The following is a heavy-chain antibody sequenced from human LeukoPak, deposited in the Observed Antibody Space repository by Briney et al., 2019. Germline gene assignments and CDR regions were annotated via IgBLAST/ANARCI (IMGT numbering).Heavy chain of an antibody. D-gene: IGHD5-12*01. CDR2: ISYDGSNK. CDR3: ARDRGSGYLNPSFDY. J-gene: IGHJ4*02. CDR1: GFTFSSYA. Sequence: GSLRLSCAASGFTFSSYAMHWVRQAPGKGLEWVAVISYDGSNKYYADSVKGRFTISRDNSKNTLYLQMNSLRAEDTAVYYCARDRGSGYLNPSFDYWGQGTLVTVSS. V-gene: IGHV3-30-3*01.